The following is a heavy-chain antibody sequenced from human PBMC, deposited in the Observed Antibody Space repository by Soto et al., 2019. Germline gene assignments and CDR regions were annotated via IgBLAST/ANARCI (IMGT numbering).Heavy chain of an antibody. Sequence: GGSLRLSCAPSGFTFSIYWMSWVRQAPGKGLEWVANIKQDGSEKYYVDSVKGRFTISRDNAKNSLYLQMNSLRAEDTAVYYCASPLRYFDYWGQGTLVTVSS. CDR3: ASPLRYFDY. J-gene: IGHJ4*02. V-gene: IGHV3-7*01. CDR2: IKQDGSEK. CDR1: GFTFSIYW. D-gene: IGHD3-10*01.